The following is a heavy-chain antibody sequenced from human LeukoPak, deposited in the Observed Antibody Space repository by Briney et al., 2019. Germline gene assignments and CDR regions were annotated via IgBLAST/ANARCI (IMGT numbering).Heavy chain of an antibody. D-gene: IGHD4-17*01. CDR3: ASAASLMTTVTP. CDR1: GVTFSNYA. V-gene: IGHV3-30*04. CDR2: ISYDGSNK. Sequence: GGSLRLSCAASGVTFSNYAMHWARQAPGKGLEWVAVISYDGSNKYYADSVKGRFTISRDNSKNTLYLQMNSLRAEDTAVYYCASAASLMTTVTPWGQGTLVTVSS. J-gene: IGHJ5*02.